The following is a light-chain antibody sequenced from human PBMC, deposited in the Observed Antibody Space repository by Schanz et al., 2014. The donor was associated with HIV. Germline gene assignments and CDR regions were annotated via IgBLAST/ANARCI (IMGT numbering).Light chain of an antibody. V-gene: IGLV2-11*01. CDR3: CSYTSTPTHVI. Sequence: QSALIQPPSVSGSPGQSVTISCTGTSSDVGSYDYVSWYQQHPGTVPKPMIYNVNTQPSRVPDRFSGSKSGNTASMTISGLQAEDEADYFCCSYTSTPTHVIFGGGTKLTVL. CDR1: SSDVGSYDY. CDR2: NVN. J-gene: IGLJ2*01.